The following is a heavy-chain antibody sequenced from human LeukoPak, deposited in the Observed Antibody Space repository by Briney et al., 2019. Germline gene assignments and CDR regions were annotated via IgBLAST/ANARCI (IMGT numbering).Heavy chain of an antibody. Sequence: PGGSLRLSCAASGFTFSSYSMNWVRQAPGKGLEWVSSISSSSSYIYYADSVKGRFTVSRDDAKRSVHLQMNSLRAEDTAVYFCARDYYEFWSGLRPDYFYYYFMDIWGNGTTVTVSS. D-gene: IGHD3-3*01. CDR1: GFTFSSYS. CDR2: ISSSSSYI. CDR3: ARDYYEFWSGLRPDYFYYYFMDI. V-gene: IGHV3-21*01. J-gene: IGHJ6*03.